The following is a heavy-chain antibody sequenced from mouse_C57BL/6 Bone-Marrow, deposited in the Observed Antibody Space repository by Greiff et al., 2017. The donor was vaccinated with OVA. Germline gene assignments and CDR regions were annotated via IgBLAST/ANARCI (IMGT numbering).Heavy chain of an antibody. Sequence: VQLQQPGAELVKPGASVKMSCKASGYTFTSYWITWVKQRPGQGLEWIGDIYPGSGSTNYNEKFKSKATLTVDTSSSTAYMQLSSLTSEDSAVYYCAREDYYGSSSYFDYWGQGTTHTVSS. CDR3: AREDYYGSSSYFDY. J-gene: IGHJ2*01. D-gene: IGHD1-1*01. V-gene: IGHV1-55*01. CDR2: IYPGSGST. CDR1: GYTFTSYW.